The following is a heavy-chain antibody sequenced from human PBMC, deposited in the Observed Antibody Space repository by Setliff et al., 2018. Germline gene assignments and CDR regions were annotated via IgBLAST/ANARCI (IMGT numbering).Heavy chain of an antibody. J-gene: IGHJ3*01. CDR2: VYPGDSDT. D-gene: IGHD1-1*01. Sequence: RGESLKISCKGSGYTFTNYWIGWVRQMPGKGLEWMGVVYPGDSDTRYSPSSQGQVTISADKSISTAYLHWSSLKVSDTAMYYCTRHGTVDAFDYWGQGTMVTVSS. V-gene: IGHV5-51*01. CDR3: TRHGTVDAFDY. CDR1: GYTFTNYW.